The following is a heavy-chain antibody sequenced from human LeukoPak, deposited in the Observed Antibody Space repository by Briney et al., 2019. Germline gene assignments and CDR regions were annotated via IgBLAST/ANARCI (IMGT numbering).Heavy chain of an antibody. CDR1: GFTFSSYW. CDR3: AGGSGWLINY. D-gene: IGHD6-19*01. J-gene: IGHJ4*02. V-gene: IGHV3-7*01. Sequence: PGGSLRLSCAASGFTFSSYWMDWVRQAPGKGLEWVANIKQGGSEKYYVDSVKGRFTISRDNTKNSLYLQMNSLRAEDTAVYYCAGGSGWLINYGGQGTLVTVSS. CDR2: IKQGGSEK.